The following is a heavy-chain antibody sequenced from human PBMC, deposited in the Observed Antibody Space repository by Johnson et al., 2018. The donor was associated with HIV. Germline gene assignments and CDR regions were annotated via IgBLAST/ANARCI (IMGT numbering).Heavy chain of an antibody. CDR1: GFTFSTYD. D-gene: IGHD1-26*01. J-gene: IGHJ3*02. CDR3: AKEVGATPYAAFDI. Sequence: VQLVESGGGVVQPGGSLRLSCAASGFTFSTYDMHWVRQVTGKGLEWVSGISWNSGSIGYADSVKGRFTNSRDNAKNSLYLQMNSLRAEDTALYYCAKEVGATPYAAFDIWGQGTMVTVSS. CDR2: ISWNSGSI. V-gene: IGHV3-9*01.